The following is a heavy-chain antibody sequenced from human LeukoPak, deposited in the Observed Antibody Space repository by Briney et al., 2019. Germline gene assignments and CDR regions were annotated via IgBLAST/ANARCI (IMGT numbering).Heavy chain of an antibody. J-gene: IGHJ6*02. D-gene: IGHD1-26*01. CDR3: ARMVYSGSAHYGRDV. CDR1: GGTFSSYA. V-gene: IGHV1-69*04. CDR2: IIPILGIA. Sequence: ASVTLSCKASGGTFSSYAISWVRQAPGQGLEWMGRIIPILGIANYAQKFQGRVTITADKSTSTAYMELSSLRSEDTAVYYCARMVYSGSAHYGRDVWGQGTTVTVPS.